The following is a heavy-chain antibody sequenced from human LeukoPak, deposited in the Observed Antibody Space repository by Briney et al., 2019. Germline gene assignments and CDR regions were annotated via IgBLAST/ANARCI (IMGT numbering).Heavy chain of an antibody. CDR3: AREDGGKADI. V-gene: IGHV3-48*03. D-gene: IGHD4-23*01. Sequence: PGGSLRLSCAASGFIFNTYEMNWVRQAPGRGLEWVSYISTSGSISFYADSVKGRFTISRDNAKNSLHLQMKSLRDEDTAVYYCAREDGGKADIWGQGTMVTVSS. CDR2: ISTSGSIS. J-gene: IGHJ3*02. CDR1: GFIFNTYE.